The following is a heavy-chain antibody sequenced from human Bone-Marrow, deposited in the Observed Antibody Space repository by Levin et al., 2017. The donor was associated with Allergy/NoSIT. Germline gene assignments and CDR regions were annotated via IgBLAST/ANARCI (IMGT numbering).Heavy chain of an antibody. J-gene: IGHJ4*02. D-gene: IGHD1-1*01. CDR2: ISYSGST. CDR1: GGSISSSRYY. CDR3: ASGMVRWNVAMIVFDY. V-gene: IGHV4-39*01. Sequence: SETLSLTCTVSGGSISSSRYYWGWIRQPPGKGLEWIGSISYSGSTYYNPSLKSRVTISVDTSKNQLSLTLTSVTAADTAVYSCASGMVRWNVAMIVFDYWGQGTLVTVSS.